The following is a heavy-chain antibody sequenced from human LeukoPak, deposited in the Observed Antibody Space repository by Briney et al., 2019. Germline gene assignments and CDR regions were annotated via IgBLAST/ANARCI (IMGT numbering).Heavy chain of an antibody. V-gene: IGHV4-59*01. CDR1: GVSNSSYY. CDR3: ARHQRGNSDAFDI. CDR2: IYYSGST. D-gene: IGHD4-23*01. Sequence: PSETLSLTCTVSGVSNSSYYWSWLRQPPGKGLEGMGYIYYSGSTNYNPSLKSRVTISVDTSKNQFSLKLSSVTAADTAVYYCARHQRGNSDAFDIWGQGTMVTVSS. J-gene: IGHJ3*02.